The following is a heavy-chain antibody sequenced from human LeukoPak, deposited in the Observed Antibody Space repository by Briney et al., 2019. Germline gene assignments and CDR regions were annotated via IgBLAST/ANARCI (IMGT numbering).Heavy chain of an antibody. CDR2: IAIGADTT. J-gene: IGHJ4*02. V-gene: IGHV3-23*01. Sequence: GGSLRLSSTASGFTFTKNGMTWVRQAPGKGLEWVSAIAIGADTTYYADSVKGRFTISRDNSKSTLYLQMNGLRVEDTGIYYCAKESRPKDYWGQGTLVTVSS. CDR3: AKESRPKDY. D-gene: IGHD2-15*01. CDR1: GFTFTKNG.